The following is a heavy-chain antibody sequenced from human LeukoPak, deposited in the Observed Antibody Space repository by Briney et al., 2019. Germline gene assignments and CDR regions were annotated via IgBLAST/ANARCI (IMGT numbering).Heavy chain of an antibody. D-gene: IGHD6-13*01. J-gene: IGHJ4*02. CDR1: GFTFSSYG. V-gene: IGHV3-7*01. Sequence: GGSLRLSCAASGFTFSSYGMHWVRQAPGKGLEWVANIKQDGSEKYYVDSVKGRFTISRDNAKNSLYLQMNSLRAEDTAVYYCALYPGIAAAGRGDYWGQGTLVTVSS. CDR2: IKQDGSEK. CDR3: ALYPGIAAAGRGDY.